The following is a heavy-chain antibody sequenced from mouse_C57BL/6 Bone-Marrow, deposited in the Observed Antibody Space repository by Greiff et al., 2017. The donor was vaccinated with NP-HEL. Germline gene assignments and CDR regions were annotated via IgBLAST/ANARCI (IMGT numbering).Heavy chain of an antibody. CDR3: TTRFHYAMDY. Sequence: VQLQHSVAELVRPGASVKLSCTASGFNIKNTYMHWVKQRPEQGLEWIGWIDPENGDTEYASKFQGKATITADTSSNTAYLQLSSLTSEDTAVYYCTTRFHYAMDYWGQGTSVTVSS. V-gene: IGHV14-4*01. CDR1: GFNIKNTY. J-gene: IGHJ4*01. CDR2: IDPENGDT.